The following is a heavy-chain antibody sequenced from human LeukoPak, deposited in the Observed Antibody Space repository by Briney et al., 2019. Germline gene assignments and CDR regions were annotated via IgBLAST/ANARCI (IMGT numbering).Heavy chain of an antibody. J-gene: IGHJ3*02. Sequence: SETLSLTCTVSGGSISSSSYYWGWIRQPPGKGLEWIGSIYYSGSTNYNPSLKSRVTISVDTSKNQFSLKLSSVTAADTAVYYCARVEPTPRAFDIWGQGTMVTVSS. V-gene: IGHV4-39*07. CDR3: ARVEPTPRAFDI. D-gene: IGHD2-15*01. CDR2: IYYSGST. CDR1: GGSISSSSYY.